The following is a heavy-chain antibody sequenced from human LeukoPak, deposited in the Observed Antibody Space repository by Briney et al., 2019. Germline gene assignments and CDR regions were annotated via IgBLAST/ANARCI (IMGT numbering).Heavy chain of an antibody. CDR2: ISSSSSYI. V-gene: IGHV3-21*01. CDR3: ARDAEPRTYYYYGMDV. Sequence: PGGSLRLSCAASGFTFSSYSMNWVRQAPGEGLEWVSSISSSSSYIYYADSVKGRFTISRDNAKNSLYLQMNSLRAEDTAVYYCARDAEPRTYYYYGMDVWGQGTTVTVSS. J-gene: IGHJ6*02. CDR1: GFTFSSYS.